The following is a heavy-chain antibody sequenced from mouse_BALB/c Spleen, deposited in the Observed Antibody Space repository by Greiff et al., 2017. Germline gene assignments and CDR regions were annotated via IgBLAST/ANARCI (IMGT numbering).Heavy chain of an antibody. V-gene: IGHV2-2*02. CDR2: IWSGGST. J-gene: IGHJ4*01. D-gene: IGHD2-3*01. CDR3: ARRDGLYAMDY. Sequence: QVQLKESGPGLVQPSQSLSITCTVSGFSLTSYGVHWVRQSPGKGLEWLGVIWSGGSTDYNAAFISRLSISKDNSKSQVFFKMNSLQANDTAIYYCARRDGLYAMDYWGQGTSVTVSS. CDR1: GFSLTSYG.